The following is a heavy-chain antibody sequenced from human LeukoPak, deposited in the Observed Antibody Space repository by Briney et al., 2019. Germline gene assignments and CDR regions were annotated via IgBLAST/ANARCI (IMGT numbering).Heavy chain of an antibody. CDR3: ARGGPKYYYDSSGYYYFDY. CDR2: INPSGGST. J-gene: IGHJ4*02. CDR1: GYTFTSYY. Sequence: ASVKVSCKASGYTFTSYYMHWVRQAPGQGLEGMGLINPSGGSTVYEQKFQGRVSITRDTYRSTVYMEMRRLRCEGTAVYYCARGGPKYYYDSSGYYYFDYWGQGTLVTVSS. V-gene: IGHV1-46*01. D-gene: IGHD3-22*01.